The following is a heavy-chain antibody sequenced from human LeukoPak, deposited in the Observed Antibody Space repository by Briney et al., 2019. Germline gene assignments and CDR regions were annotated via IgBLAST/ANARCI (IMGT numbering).Heavy chain of an antibody. CDR3: ARSLTPSERVTFPVDFDF. Sequence: SGPTLVNPTQTLTLTCTFSGFSLSTNGMCVSWIRQPPGKALEWLARVDWDDDKYYNRSLKTRLTISKDTSKKQVVLKMTNMDSVDTATYYCARSLTPSERVTFPVDFDFWGQGILVTVSS. CDR1: GFSLSTNGMC. D-gene: IGHD4-11*01. J-gene: IGHJ4*02. CDR2: VDWDDDK. V-gene: IGHV2-70*11.